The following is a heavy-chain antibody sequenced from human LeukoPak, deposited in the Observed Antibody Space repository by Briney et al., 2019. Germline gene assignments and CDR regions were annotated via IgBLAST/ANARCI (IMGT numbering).Heavy chain of an antibody. CDR2: ISAYNGNT. CDR3: ARDRYSSSYWFDP. J-gene: IGHJ5*02. CDR1: GYTFTGYG. Sequence: ASVKVSCMASGYTFTGYGISWVRQAPGQGRGWMGWISAYNGNTNYAQTLQGRVPMTPDTSPSTAYTELRRLRTDDTAVYYCARDRYSSSYWFDPWGQGTLVTVSS. V-gene: IGHV1-18*04. D-gene: IGHD6-13*01.